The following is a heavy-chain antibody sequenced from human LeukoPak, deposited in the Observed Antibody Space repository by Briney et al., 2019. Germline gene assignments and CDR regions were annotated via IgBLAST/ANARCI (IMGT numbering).Heavy chain of an antibody. CDR3: AGTHRWPASGLDY. CDR1: GGSFSGYY. J-gene: IGHJ4*02. CDR2: INHSGST. D-gene: IGHD5-24*01. Sequence: SETLSLTCAVYGGSFSGYYWSWIRQPPGNGLEWIGEINHSGSTNYNPSLKSRVTISVDTSKNQFSLKLSSVTAADTAVYYCAGTHRWPASGLDYWGQGTLVTVSA. V-gene: IGHV4-34*01.